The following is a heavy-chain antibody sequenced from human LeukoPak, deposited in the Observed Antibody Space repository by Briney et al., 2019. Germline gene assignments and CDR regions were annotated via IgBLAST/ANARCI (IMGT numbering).Heavy chain of an antibody. D-gene: IGHD2-15*01. V-gene: IGHV1-69*06. CDR3: ASHVPEVVVAAKGWFDP. J-gene: IGHJ5*02. Sequence: ASVKVSCKASGGTFSSYAISWVRQAPGQGLEWMGGIIPIFGTANYAQKFQGRVTITADKSTSTAYMELSSLRSEDTAVYYCASHVPEVVVAAKGWFDPWGQGTLVTVSS. CDR2: IIPIFGTA. CDR1: GGTFSSYA.